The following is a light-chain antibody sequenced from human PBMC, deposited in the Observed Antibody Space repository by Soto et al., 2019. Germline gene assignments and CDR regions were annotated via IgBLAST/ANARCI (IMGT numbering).Light chain of an antibody. Sequence: EIVLTQSPATLSLSPGERGTLSCRASQSVNSYLAWYQQKPGQAPRLLIYDTSNRATGIPARFSGSGSGTDFTLTISSLEAEDIEVYYCQQRSDWITFGQGTRLEI. V-gene: IGKV3-11*01. CDR1: QSVNSY. J-gene: IGKJ5*01. CDR2: DTS. CDR3: QQRSDWIT.